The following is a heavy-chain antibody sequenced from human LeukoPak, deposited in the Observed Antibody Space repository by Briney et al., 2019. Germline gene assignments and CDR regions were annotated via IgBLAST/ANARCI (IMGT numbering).Heavy chain of an antibody. D-gene: IGHD5-24*01. CDR2: ISAYNGNT. CDR1: GYPFFSYG. CDR3: ARQEIWYFDY. Sequence: ASVEVFFKASGYPFFSYGISWGRRDPGEGVVWMGWISAYNGNTNYAQKLQGRVTMTTDTSTSTAYMELRSLRSDDTAVYYCARQEIWYFDYWGQGTLVTVSS. J-gene: IGHJ4*02. V-gene: IGHV1-18*04.